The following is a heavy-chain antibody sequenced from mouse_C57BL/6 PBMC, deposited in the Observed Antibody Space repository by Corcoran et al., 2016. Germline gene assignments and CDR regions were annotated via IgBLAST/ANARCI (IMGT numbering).Heavy chain of an antibody. J-gene: IGHJ1*03. Sequence: EVQLQQSGPELVKPGASVKISCKASGYTFTDYYMNWVKQSHGKSLEWIGDINPNNGGTSYNQKFKGNATLTVDKSSSTAYMELRSLTSEDSAVYYCARDYVSSYGYFDVWGTGTTVTVSS. V-gene: IGHV1-26*01. CDR3: ARDYVSSYGYFDV. CDR2: INPNNGGT. D-gene: IGHD1-1*01. CDR1: GYTFTDYY.